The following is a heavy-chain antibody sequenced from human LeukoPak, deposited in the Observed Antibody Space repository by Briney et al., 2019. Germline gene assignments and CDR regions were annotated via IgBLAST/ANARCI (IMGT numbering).Heavy chain of an antibody. J-gene: IGHJ4*02. CDR2: IYYSGST. CDR3: ARGSAAMISSSYYFDY. V-gene: IGHV4-59*01. Sequence: PSETLSLTCTVSGGSISSYYWSWIRQPPGKGLEWIGYIYYSGSTNYNPSLKSRVTISVDTSKNQFSLKLSSVTAADTAVYYCARGSAAMISSSYYFDYWGQGTLVTDSS. CDR1: GGSISSYY. D-gene: IGHD6-25*01.